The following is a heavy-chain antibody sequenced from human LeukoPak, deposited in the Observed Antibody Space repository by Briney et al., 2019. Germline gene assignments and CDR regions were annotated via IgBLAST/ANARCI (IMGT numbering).Heavy chain of an antibody. CDR1: GGSISSYY. Sequence: SETLSLTCTVSGGSISSYYWSWIRQPPEKGLEWIGYIYYSGSTNYNPSLKSRVTISVDTSKNQFSLKLSSVTAADTAVYYCARGAEGYYYYGMDVWGQGTTVTVSS. CDR2: IYYSGST. CDR3: ARGAEGYYYYGMDV. D-gene: IGHD1-26*01. J-gene: IGHJ6*02. V-gene: IGHV4-59*01.